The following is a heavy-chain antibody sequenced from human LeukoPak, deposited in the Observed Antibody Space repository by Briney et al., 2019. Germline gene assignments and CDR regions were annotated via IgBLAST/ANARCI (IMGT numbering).Heavy chain of an antibody. CDR2: IYASGST. CDR3: ARDPLFDY. CDR1: GGSISSGSYY. Sequence: SETLSLTCTVSGGSISSGSYYWSWIRQPAGKGLEWIGRIYASGSTNYNPSLQSRVTISVDTSKNQFSLKLSSVTAADTAVYYCARDPLFDYWGQGTLVTVSS. V-gene: IGHV4-61*02. J-gene: IGHJ4*02.